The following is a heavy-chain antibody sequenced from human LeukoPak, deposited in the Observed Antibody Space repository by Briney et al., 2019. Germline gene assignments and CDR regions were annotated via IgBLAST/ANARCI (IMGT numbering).Heavy chain of an antibody. D-gene: IGHD5-12*01. V-gene: IGHV3-23*01. CDR1: GFTFSSYA. Sequence: GGSLRLSCAASGFTFSSYAMSWVRQAPGKGLEWASAISGSGGSTYYADSVKGRFTISRDNSKNTLYLQMNSLRAEDTAVYYCAKLRYSGYDWGFDYWGQGTLVTVSS. J-gene: IGHJ4*02. CDR2: ISGSGGST. CDR3: AKLRYSGYDWGFDY.